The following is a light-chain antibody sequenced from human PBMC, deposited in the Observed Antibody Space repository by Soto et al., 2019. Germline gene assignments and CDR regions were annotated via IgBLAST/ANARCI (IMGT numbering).Light chain of an antibody. CDR3: HQYYNSPYT. V-gene: IGKV4-1*01. CDR2: WAS. Sequence: DIVMSQSPDSLTVSLGERTTINYKSSQSVLYSSNNKNYLAWYQQKPGQPPKLLIYWASTRQSGVPDRFSGSGSGTDFTLTISSLQAEDVAVYYCHQYYNSPYTFGQGTKLDIK. CDR1: QSVLYSSNNKNY. J-gene: IGKJ2*01.